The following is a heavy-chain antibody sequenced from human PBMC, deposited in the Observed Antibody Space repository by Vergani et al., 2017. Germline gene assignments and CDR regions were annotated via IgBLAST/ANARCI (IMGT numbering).Heavy chain of an antibody. CDR1: GGTFSNYA. D-gene: IGHD6-13*01. J-gene: IGHJ4*02. CDR2: IIPLFGTA. Sequence: QVQLVQSGAEVKKPGSSVKVSCKASGGTFSNYAINWVRQAPGQGLEWMGGIIPLFGTANYAQRFQGRVTITADQSTNTAYMERSGLRSEDTAVYYCARESADGQRLVRPFTYWGQGTLVTVSS. V-gene: IGHV1-69*01. CDR3: ARESADGQRLVRPFTY.